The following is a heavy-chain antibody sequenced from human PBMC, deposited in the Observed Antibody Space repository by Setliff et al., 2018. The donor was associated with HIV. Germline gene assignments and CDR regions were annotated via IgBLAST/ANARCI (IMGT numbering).Heavy chain of an antibody. D-gene: IGHD2-2*01. J-gene: IGHJ4*01. CDR1: GDSIGSSSYY. V-gene: IGHV4-39*02. CDR2: IYYSGST. Sequence: PSETLSLTCTVSGDSIGSSSYYWAWLRQPPGKGLEWIGNIYYSGSTYYNPSLKTRVTISVDGSKNQSSLKLKSVTAADTAVYYCARGLSSQTYWGTRPLGLDYWGQGSLVTVSS. CDR3: ARGLSSQTYWGTRPLGLDY.